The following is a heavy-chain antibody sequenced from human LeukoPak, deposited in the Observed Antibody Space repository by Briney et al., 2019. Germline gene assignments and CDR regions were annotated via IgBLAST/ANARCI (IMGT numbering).Heavy chain of an antibody. D-gene: IGHD4-23*01. CDR3: ARDDYGGKLDI. J-gene: IGHJ3*02. Sequence: QTGGSLRLSCAASGFTFSNYWMSWVRQAPGKGLEWVASIKQDESEKYYVDSVKGRFTISRDNAKNSLYLQMNSLRAEDTAVYYCARDDYGGKLDIWGQGTVVTVSS. CDR2: IKQDESEK. CDR1: GFTFSNYW. V-gene: IGHV3-7*01.